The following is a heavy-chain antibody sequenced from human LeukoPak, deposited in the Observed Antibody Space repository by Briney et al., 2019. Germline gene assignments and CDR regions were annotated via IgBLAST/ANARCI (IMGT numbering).Heavy chain of an antibody. D-gene: IGHD1-26*01. J-gene: IGHJ4*02. CDR3: AKDSEWELLLPAGGYFDY. CDR1: GFTFSAYG. Sequence: GGSLRLSCAASGFTFSAYGMHWVRQAPGKGLEWVALISFDGSNTYYADSVKGRFTISRDNSKNTLYLQMNSLRTEDTAVYYCAKDSEWELLLPAGGYFDYWGRGTLVTVSS. V-gene: IGHV3-30*18. CDR2: ISFDGSNT.